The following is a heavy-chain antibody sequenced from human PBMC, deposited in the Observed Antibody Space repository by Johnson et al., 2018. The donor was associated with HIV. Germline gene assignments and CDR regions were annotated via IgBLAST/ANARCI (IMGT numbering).Heavy chain of an antibody. CDR3: ARSLPGRGSYYAFDI. J-gene: IGHJ3*02. CDR1: GFTFSSYT. V-gene: IGHV3-66*01. CDR2: LFSGGTT. D-gene: IGHD1-26*01. Sequence: VQLVESGGGLVKPGGSLRLSCAASGFTFSSYTMHWVRQVPGKGLDWVAVLFSGGTTYYADSVRGRFTISRDNAKKTLLLQMNSVRAEDTAVFYCARSLPGRGSYYAFDIWGQGTMVTVSS.